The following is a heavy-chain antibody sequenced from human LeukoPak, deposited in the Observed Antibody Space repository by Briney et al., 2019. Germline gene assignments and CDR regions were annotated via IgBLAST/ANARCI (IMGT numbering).Heavy chain of an antibody. Sequence: GGSLRLSCAASGFTFSSYGMHWVRQAPGKGLEWVAVIWSAEGNKNYLDSVKGRFTISRDNSKNTLFLQMNSLRAEDTAVYYCAKGYSYGCDYWGQGTLVTVSS. CDR3: AKGYSYGCDY. CDR1: GFTFSSYG. D-gene: IGHD5-18*01. J-gene: IGHJ4*02. CDR2: IWSAEGNK. V-gene: IGHV3-30*02.